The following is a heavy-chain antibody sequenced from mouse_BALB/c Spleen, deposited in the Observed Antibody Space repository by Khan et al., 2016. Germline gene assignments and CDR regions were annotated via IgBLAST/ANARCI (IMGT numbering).Heavy chain of an antibody. CDR3: ARSRRMGGNYLFDY. CDR1: GYTFTIYT. D-gene: IGHD2-1*01. CDR2: INPSSGYT. Sequence: QVQLQQSGAELARPGASVKMSCKASGYTFTIYTMHWVKQRPGQGLEWIGYINPSSGYTNYNQKFKDKATLTADKSSSTAYMQLSSLTSEDSAVYYWARSRRMGGNYLFDYWGQGTTLTVSS. J-gene: IGHJ2*01. V-gene: IGHV1-4*01.